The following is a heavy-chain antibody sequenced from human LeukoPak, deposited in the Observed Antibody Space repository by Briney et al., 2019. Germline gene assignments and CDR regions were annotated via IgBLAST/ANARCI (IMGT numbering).Heavy chain of an antibody. J-gene: IGHJ5*02. CDR3: AKDRLTGKLWFDP. V-gene: IGHV3-23*01. Sequence: TGGSMRLSCVAFGFTFSSYAMSWVRQAPGKGLEWVSAIIGRGGSTYYADSVKGRFTLSRDNSKNTLYLQMNSLRVEDTAVDYCAKDRLTGKLWFDPWGQGTLVNVSS. D-gene: IGHD1-20*01. CDR1: GFTFSSYA. CDR2: IIGRGGST.